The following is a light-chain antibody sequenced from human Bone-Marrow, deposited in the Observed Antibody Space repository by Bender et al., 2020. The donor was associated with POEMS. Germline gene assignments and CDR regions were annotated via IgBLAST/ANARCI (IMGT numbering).Light chain of an antibody. J-gene: IGLJ1*01. CDR3: TSYTPTATRV. CDR1: NSDLGDFNY. CDR2: DAN. V-gene: IGLV2-14*03. Sequence: QSALPQPASVSGSPGQSITISCTGTNSDLGDFNYVSWYQQHPGKAPKLIVFDANTRPPVFSDPFAASMSATPASLTISGPPPGDGADYSCTSYTPTATRVFGTGTKVTVL.